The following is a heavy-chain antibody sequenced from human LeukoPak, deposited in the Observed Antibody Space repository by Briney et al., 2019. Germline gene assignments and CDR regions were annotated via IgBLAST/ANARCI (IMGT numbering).Heavy chain of an antibody. CDR3: ARGRGFDP. CDR1: GFTFSSYA. Sequence: GGSLRLSCVASGFTFSSYAMSWVRQAPGKGLEWVSTITGTGTSRYYADSVKGRFTISRDNAKNSLYLQMNSLRAEDTAVYYCARGRGFDPWGQGTLVTVSS. V-gene: IGHV3-23*01. J-gene: IGHJ5*02. CDR2: ITGTGTSR.